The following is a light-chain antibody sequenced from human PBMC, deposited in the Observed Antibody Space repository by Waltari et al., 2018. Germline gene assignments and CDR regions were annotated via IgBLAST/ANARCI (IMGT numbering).Light chain of an antibody. Sequence: QSVLTQPPSVSGAPGQRVTISCTGSSSNIGAGYDVHWYQQLPGTAPKLLIYGNINLPSGVPDRCSGSNSGTSASLAITGLQAEDEADDYCQSYDSSLSGSDVVFGGGTKLTVL. V-gene: IGLV1-40*01. CDR1: SSNIGAGYD. CDR2: GNI. CDR3: QSYDSSLSGSDVV. J-gene: IGLJ2*01.